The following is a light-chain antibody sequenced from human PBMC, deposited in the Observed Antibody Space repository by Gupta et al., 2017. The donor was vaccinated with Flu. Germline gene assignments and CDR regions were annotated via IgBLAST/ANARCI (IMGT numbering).Light chain of an antibody. CDR3: QSADSSGSYV. V-gene: IGLV3-25*02. CDR2: KDI. Sequence: QPPSVSVSPGQTARITCSGDALPKQYAHWYQQKPGQAPVVVIYKDIERPSGIPERFSGSSSGTTLTLTISGVEADDEADYYCQSADSSGSYVFGTGTKVTVL. J-gene: IGLJ1*01. CDR1: ALPKQY.